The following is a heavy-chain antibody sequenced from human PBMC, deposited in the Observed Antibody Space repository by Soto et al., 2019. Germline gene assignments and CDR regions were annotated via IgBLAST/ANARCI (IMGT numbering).Heavy chain of an antibody. CDR3: AGDPDSHYNDSHASSYP. CDR2: IIPIIGII. J-gene: IGHJ5*02. Sequence: QVQLVQSGAEVKKPGSSVKVSCKASGGTFSTYTITWVRQAPGQGLEWMGRIIPIIGIINYSKKFQGRVPISADKFTGTAYMELTGLRSDDTAVYYCAGDPDSHYNDSHASSYPWGQGTLVTVSS. CDR1: GGTFSTYT. V-gene: IGHV1-69*08. D-gene: IGHD4-4*01.